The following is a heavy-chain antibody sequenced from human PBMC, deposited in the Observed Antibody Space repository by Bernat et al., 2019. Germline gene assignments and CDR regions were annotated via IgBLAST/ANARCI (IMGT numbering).Heavy chain of an antibody. D-gene: IGHD3-22*01. CDR3: ARGRPYYYDSSGYYSYFDY. Sequence: QVQLQQWGAGLLKPSETLSLTCAVYGGSFSGYYWSWIRQPPGKGLEWIGEINHSGSTNYNPSPKSRVTISVDTSKNQFSLKLSSVTAADTAVYYCARGRPYYYDSSGYYSYFDYWGQGTLVTVSS. J-gene: IGHJ4*02. CDR2: INHSGST. V-gene: IGHV4-34*01. CDR1: GGSFSGYY.